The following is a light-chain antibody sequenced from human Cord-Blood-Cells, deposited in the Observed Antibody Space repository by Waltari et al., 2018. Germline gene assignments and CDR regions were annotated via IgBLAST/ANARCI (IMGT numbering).Light chain of an antibody. CDR1: QRISSY. CDR3: QQSYSRVT. CDR2: AAS. Sequence: DIQMTQSPSSLSASVGDRVTITCRASQRISSYLNWYQQKPGNAPKLLIYAASSLQSGVPSRFSGSGSGTDFTLTISSLQPEDFATYYCQQSYSRVTFGQGTKLEIK. J-gene: IGKJ2*01. V-gene: IGKV1-39*01.